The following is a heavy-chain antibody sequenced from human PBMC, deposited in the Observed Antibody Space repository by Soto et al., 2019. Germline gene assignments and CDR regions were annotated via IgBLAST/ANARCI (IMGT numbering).Heavy chain of an antibody. Sequence: ASVKVSCKASGYTFTGYYMHWVRQAPGQGLEWMGWINPNSGGTNYAQKFQGWVTMTRDTSISTAYMELSRLRSDDTAVYYCAIAAVVRGSGSYYYYYYMDVWGKGTTVTVSS. CDR1: GYTFTGYY. V-gene: IGHV1-2*04. CDR3: AIAAVVRGSGSYYYYYYMDV. CDR2: INPNSGGT. J-gene: IGHJ6*03. D-gene: IGHD3-10*01.